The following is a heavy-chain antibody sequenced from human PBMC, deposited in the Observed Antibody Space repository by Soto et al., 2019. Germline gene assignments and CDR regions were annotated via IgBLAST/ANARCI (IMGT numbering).Heavy chain of an antibody. CDR2: INPSGGST. J-gene: IGHJ4*02. V-gene: IGHV1-46*01. Sequence: GASVQVSCKASGYTFTSYYMHWVRQSPEQGLEWMGIINPSGGSTSYAQKFQGRVTMTRDTSTSTVYMELSSLRSEDTAVYYCARDSGYGDFVATPAFDYWGQGTLVTVSS. CDR1: GYTFTSYY. CDR3: ARDSGYGDFVATPAFDY. D-gene: IGHD4-17*01.